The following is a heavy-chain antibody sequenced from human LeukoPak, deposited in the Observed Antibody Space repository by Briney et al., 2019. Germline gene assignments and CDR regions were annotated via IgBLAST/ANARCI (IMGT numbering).Heavy chain of an antibody. CDR1: GFTFDDYT. J-gene: IGHJ3*02. Sequence: PGGSLRLSCAASGFTFDDYTIHWVRQPPGKGLEWVSGITGNSGSTDYADSVRGRFTISRDNAKNSLYLQMNTLREDDTALYYCAEGNWGNAFDIWGQGTMVTVSS. CDR3: AEGNWGNAFDI. V-gene: IGHV3-9*01. D-gene: IGHD7-27*01. CDR2: ITGNSGST.